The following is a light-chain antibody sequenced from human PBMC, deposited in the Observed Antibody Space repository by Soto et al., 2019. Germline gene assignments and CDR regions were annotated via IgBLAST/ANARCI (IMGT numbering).Light chain of an antibody. J-gene: IGKJ2*01. Sequence: DIQMTQSPSTLSASVGDRVTITCRASQSISSWLAWYQQKAGKAPKLLIYKASSLETGVPSRFSGSGSGTEFTLTISSLQPDDFATYYCQQYNSYPYVFGQGTKLEIK. V-gene: IGKV1-5*03. CDR1: QSISSW. CDR2: KAS. CDR3: QQYNSYPYV.